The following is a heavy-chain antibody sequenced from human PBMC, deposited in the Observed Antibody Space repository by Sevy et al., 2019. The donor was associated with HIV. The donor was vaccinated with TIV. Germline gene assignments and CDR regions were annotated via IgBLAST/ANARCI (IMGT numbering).Heavy chain of an antibody. CDR2: FWFGGSKI. CDR3: AREGCTQPHDY. D-gene: IGHD2-8*01. V-gene: IGHV3-23*02. CDR1: GFTFSIYT. Sequence: GGSLRLSCAASGFTFSIYTMRWVRQAPGEGLEWVATFWFGGSKIYYEDSVKGRFTISRDNYRNTVYLQMNSLRADDTAVSYCAREGCTQPHDYWGQGTLVTVSS. J-gene: IGHJ4*02.